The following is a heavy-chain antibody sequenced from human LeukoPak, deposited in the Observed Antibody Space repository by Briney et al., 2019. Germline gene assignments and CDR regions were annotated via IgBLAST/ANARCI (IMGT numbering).Heavy chain of an antibody. V-gene: IGHV4-34*01. CDR3: ARGILGYCSSTSCYTYYYYYMDV. D-gene: IGHD2-2*02. CDR2: INQSGST. J-gene: IGHJ6*03. Sequence: SETLSLTCVVYGGSFSGYYWSWIRQPPGKGLEWIGEINQSGSTNYNPSLTSRVTISVDTSKNQFSLKLSSVTAADTAVYYRARGILGYCSSTSCYTYYYYYMDVWGKGTTVTVSS. CDR1: GGSFSGYY.